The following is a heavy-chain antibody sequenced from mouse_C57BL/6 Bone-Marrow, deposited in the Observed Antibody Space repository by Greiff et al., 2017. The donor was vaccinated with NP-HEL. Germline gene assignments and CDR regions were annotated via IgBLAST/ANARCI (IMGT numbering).Heavy chain of an antibody. D-gene: IGHD2-3*01. J-gene: IGHJ4*01. CDR1: GFSLTSYG. CDR3: AKASYDGYYAMDY. Sequence: VHLVESGPGLVQPSQSLSITCTVSGFSLTSYGVHWVRQSPGKGLEWLGVIWRGGSTDYNAAFMSRLSITKDNSKSQVFFKMNSLQADDTAIYYCAKASYDGYYAMDYWGQGTSVTVSS. CDR2: IWRGGST. V-gene: IGHV2-5*01.